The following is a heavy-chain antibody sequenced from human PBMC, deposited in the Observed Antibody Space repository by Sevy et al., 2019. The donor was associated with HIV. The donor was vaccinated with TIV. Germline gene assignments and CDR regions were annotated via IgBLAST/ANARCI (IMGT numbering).Heavy chain of an antibody. Sequence: GGSLRLSCAASGFNFSNVWMSWIRQAPGKGLEGVGHVKSKTEGGTTDYAAPVRGRFAISRGDSKNTLYLEMTSLKTEDTAVYYCATGGSLFQHWGQGTLVTVSS. CDR1: GFNFSNVW. D-gene: IGHD3-16*01. J-gene: IGHJ1*01. CDR3: ATGGSLFQH. CDR2: VKSKTEGGTT. V-gene: IGHV3-15*01.